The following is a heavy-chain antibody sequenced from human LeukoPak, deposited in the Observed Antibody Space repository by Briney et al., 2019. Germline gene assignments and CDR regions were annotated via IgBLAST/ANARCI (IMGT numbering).Heavy chain of an antibody. V-gene: IGHV1-3*01. D-gene: IGHD2-15*01. CDR1: EYTFTNYA. Sequence: ASVKVSCKASEYTFTNYAMHWVRQAPGQRLEWMGWINAGNGNTKYSQKFQGRVTITRDTSASTAYMELSSLRSEDTAVYYCARDPLHCSGDSCYDYYYYGMDVWGQGTTVTVSS. J-gene: IGHJ6*02. CDR3: ARDPLHCSGDSCYDYYYYGMDV. CDR2: INAGNGNT.